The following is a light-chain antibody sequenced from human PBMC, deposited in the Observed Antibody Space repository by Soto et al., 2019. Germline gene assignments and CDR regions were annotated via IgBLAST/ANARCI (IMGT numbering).Light chain of an antibody. Sequence: DIQMTQSPSTLSASMGDRVTITCRASQDIDIWLAWYQQKPGKAPKFLISRASILESGVPSRFSGRGSGTEFTLTISSLQPDDFATYYCQQYNFYTWTFGQGTKVEIK. V-gene: IGKV1-5*03. J-gene: IGKJ1*01. CDR3: QQYNFYTWT. CDR2: RAS. CDR1: QDIDIW.